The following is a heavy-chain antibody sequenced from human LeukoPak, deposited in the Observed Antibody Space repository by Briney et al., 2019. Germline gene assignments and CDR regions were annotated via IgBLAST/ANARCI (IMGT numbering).Heavy chain of an antibody. Sequence: GGSLRLSCAASGFTFSNYWMSWVRQAPGKGLEWVANIKQDGNEKYYVDSVKGRFTISRDNAKNSLYLQMNSLRDEDTAVYYCAKDGWGSFDYWGQGTLVTVSS. J-gene: IGHJ4*02. CDR3: AKDGWGSFDY. D-gene: IGHD3-16*01. V-gene: IGHV3-7*01. CDR1: GFTFSNYW. CDR2: IKQDGNEK.